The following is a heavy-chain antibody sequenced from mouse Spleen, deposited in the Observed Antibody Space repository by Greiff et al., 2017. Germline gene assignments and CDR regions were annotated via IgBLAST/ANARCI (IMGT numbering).Heavy chain of an antibody. D-gene: IGHD1-2*01. Sequence: QVQLQQSGPELVKPGASVKLSCKASGYTFTSYDINWVKQRPGQGLEWIGWIYPRDGSTKYNEKFKGKATLTVDTSSSTAYMELHSLTSEDSAVYFCARDGSLRPLYYYAMDYWGQGTSVTVSS. CDR3: ARDGSLRPLYYYAMDY. J-gene: IGHJ4*01. CDR2: IYPRDGST. V-gene: IGHV1-85*01. CDR1: GYTFTSYD.